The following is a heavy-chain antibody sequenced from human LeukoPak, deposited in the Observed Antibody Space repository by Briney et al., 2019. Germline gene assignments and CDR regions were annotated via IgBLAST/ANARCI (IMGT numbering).Heavy chain of an antibody. CDR3: ARDFGGKRVLDY. D-gene: IGHD2-15*01. Sequence: PSETLSLTCTVSGGSISSYYWSCIRQPPGKGLEWIGYIYYSGSTNYNPSLKSRVTISVDTSKNQFSLKLSSVTAADTAVYYCARDFGGKRVLDYWGQGTLVTVSS. CDR1: GGSISSYY. V-gene: IGHV4-59*01. CDR2: IYYSGST. J-gene: IGHJ4*02.